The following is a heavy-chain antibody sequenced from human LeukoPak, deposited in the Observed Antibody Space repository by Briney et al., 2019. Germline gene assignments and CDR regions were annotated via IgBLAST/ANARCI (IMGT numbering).Heavy chain of an antibody. Sequence: PGGSLRLSCAASGFTVSSNYMSWVRQAPGKGLEWVSIIHSGGSTYYADSVKGRFTISRDNSKNTLYLQMNSLRAEDTAVYYCARGDLPTTHYWGQGTLVTVSS. D-gene: IGHD3-16*01. CDR1: GFTVSSNY. J-gene: IGHJ4*02. CDR3: ARGDLPTTHY. CDR2: IHSGGST. V-gene: IGHV3-53*05.